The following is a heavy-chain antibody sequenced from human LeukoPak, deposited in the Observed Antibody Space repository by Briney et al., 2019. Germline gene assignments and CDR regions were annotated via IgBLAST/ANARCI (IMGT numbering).Heavy chain of an antibody. CDR3: ARASRYDSSGYGYDY. CDR2: INPSGGST. Sequence: ASVKVSCKASGYTFTSYGISWVRQAPGQGLEWMGIINPSGGSTSYAQKFQGRVTMTRDTSTSTVYMELSSLRSEDTAVYYCARASRYDSSGYGYDYWGQGTLVTVSS. CDR1: GYTFTSYG. D-gene: IGHD3-22*01. J-gene: IGHJ4*02. V-gene: IGHV1-46*01.